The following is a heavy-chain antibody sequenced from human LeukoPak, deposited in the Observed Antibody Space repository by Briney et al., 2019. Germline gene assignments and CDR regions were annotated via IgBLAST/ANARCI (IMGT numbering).Heavy chain of an antibody. Sequence: GGSLRPSCAASGFTFSSYWMHWVRQAPGMGLVWVSRINSDGSSTSYADSVKGRFTISRDNAKNTLYLQMNSLRAEDTAVYYCARAPRLLWLDYWGQGTLVTVSS. J-gene: IGHJ4*02. V-gene: IGHV3-74*01. D-gene: IGHD3-10*01. CDR1: GFTFSSYW. CDR2: INSDGSST. CDR3: ARAPRLLWLDY.